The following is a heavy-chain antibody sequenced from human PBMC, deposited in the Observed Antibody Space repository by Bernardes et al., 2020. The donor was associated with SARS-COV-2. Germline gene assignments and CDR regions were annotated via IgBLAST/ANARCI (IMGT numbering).Heavy chain of an antibody. Sequence: GGSLRLSCKVFGFALTYYAVSWVRQSPKKGLEWVSAIHAGGHTHYPDSMKGRFTVSRDVSKNKMYLEFNRVTVADTAVYYCAKEGPPPYFDAWGQGTLVTVSS. D-gene: IGHD2-21*01. CDR3: AKEGPPPYFDA. V-gene: IGHV3-23*01. CDR1: GFALTYYA. J-gene: IGHJ4*02. CDR2: IHAGGHT.